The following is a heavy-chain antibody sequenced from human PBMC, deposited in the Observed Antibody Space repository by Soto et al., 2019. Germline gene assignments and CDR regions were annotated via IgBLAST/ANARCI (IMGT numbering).Heavy chain of an antibody. J-gene: IGHJ6*02. CDR1: GFTFSNYW. Sequence: GGSLRLSCAASGFTFSNYWVHWVRQAPGKGLMWVSRINSDGTTINYADSVKGRFTISRDNSKNTLYLQMNSLRAEDTAVYYCARAPPYYDFWSAGFDYYYYGMDVWGQGTTVTVSS. CDR3: ARAPPYYDFWSAGFDYYYYGMDV. CDR2: INSDGTTI. V-gene: IGHV3-74*01. D-gene: IGHD3-3*01.